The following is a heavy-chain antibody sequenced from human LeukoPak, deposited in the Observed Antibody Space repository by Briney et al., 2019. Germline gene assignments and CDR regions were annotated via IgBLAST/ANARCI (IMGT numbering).Heavy chain of an antibody. D-gene: IGHD1-26*01. V-gene: IGHV4-39*01. CDR1: GVSISSSNYY. Sequence: PSETLSLTCTVSGVSISSSNYYWGWIRQPPGKGLEWIGSIYYSGNTYYNPSLKSRVTISVDPPKNQFSLKLSSVTPADTSVYYCPRLGSSGLLLYYWGQGTLVAVSS. CDR2: IYYSGNT. J-gene: IGHJ4*02. CDR3: PRLGSSGLLLYY.